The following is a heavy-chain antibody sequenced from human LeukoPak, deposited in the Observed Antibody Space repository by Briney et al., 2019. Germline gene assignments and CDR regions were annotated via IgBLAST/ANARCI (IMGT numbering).Heavy chain of an antibody. CDR3: ARGRSDIVVVPAAIPPSDAFDI. CDR2: MNPNSGNT. J-gene: IGHJ3*02. V-gene: IGHV1-8*01. Sequence: ASVKVSCKASGYTFTSYDINWVRQATGQGLEWMGWMNPNSGNTGYAQKFQGRVTMTRNTSISTAYMELSSLRSEDTAVYYCARGRSDIVVVPAAIPPSDAFDIWGQGTMVTVSS. CDR1: GYTFTSYD. D-gene: IGHD2-2*02.